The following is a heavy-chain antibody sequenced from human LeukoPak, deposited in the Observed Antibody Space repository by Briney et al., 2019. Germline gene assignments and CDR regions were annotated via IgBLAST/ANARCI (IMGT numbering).Heavy chain of an antibody. D-gene: IGHD3-22*01. CDR1: GGSISSGSYY. V-gene: IGHV4-61*02. Sequence: PSETLSLTCTVSGGSISSGSYYWSWIRQPAGKGLEWIGRIYTSGSTNYNPSLKSRVTISVDTSKNQFSLKLSSVTAADTAVYYCARGDSSGYYWTSGWYYFDYWGQGTLVTVSS. J-gene: IGHJ4*02. CDR3: ARGDSSGYYWTSGWYYFDY. CDR2: IYTSGST.